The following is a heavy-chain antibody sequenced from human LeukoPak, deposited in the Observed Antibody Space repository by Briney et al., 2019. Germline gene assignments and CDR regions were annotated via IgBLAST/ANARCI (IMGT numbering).Heavy chain of an antibody. CDR3: ARDHSSWELPSDY. CDR2: INSDGSTT. CDR1: GCTFSSYW. J-gene: IGHJ4*02. V-gene: IGHV3-74*01. Sequence: GGSLRLSCAASGCTFSSYWMDWVHQAPGKGLVWVSRINSDGSTTSYADSVKGRFTISRDNAKNTLYLQMNSLRAEDTAVYYCARDHSSWELPSDYWGQGTLVTVSS. D-gene: IGHD6-13*01.